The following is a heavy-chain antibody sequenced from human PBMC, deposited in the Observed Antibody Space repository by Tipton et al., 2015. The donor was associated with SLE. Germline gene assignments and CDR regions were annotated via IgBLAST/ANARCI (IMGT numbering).Heavy chain of an antibody. J-gene: IGHJ3*02. CDR2: IYYSGST. Sequence: TLSLTCTVSGGSISSYYWSWIRQPPGEGLEWIGYIYYSGSTNYNPSLKSRVTISVDTSKNQFSLKLSSVTAADTAVYYCARVDYGDYGGGAFDIWGQGTMVTVSS. D-gene: IGHD4-17*01. V-gene: IGHV4-59*01. CDR1: GGSISSYY. CDR3: ARVDYGDYGGGAFDI.